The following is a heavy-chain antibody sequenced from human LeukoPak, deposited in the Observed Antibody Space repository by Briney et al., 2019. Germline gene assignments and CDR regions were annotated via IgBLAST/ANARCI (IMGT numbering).Heavy chain of an antibody. J-gene: IGHJ5*02. V-gene: IGHV1-8*02. CDR3: ARGRIAVAGTDWFDP. CDR1: GFTFTSFG. CDR2: MNPNSGNT. D-gene: IGHD6-19*01. Sequence: ASVKVSCKASGFTFTSFGFSWVRQAPGQGLEWMGWMNPNSGNTGYAQKFQGRVTMTRNTSISTAYMELSSLRSEDTAVYYCARGRIAVAGTDWFDPWGQGTLVTVSS.